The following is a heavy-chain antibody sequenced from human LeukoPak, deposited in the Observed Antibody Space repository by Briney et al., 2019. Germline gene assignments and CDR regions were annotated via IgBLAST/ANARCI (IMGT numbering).Heavy chain of an antibody. D-gene: IGHD6-13*01. CDR2: IKEDGSEK. CDR3: ASGRQLGY. J-gene: IGHJ4*02. CDR1: VFTISNYW. Sequence: GGSLRLSCAASVFTISNYWMSWVRQAPGKGLEWVANIKEDGSEKYYVDSVKGRFTISRDNARNSLYLQMNSLRAEDTAVYYCASGRQLGYWGQGTLVTVSS. V-gene: IGHV3-7*01.